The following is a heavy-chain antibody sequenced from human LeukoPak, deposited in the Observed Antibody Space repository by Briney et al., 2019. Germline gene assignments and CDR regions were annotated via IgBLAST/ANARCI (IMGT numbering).Heavy chain of an antibody. V-gene: IGHV4-59*01. J-gene: IGHJ4*02. Sequence: PSETLSLTCTVSGGSISSYYWTWIRQPPGKGLEWIGYIYYSGSTNYNPSLKSRVTISVDTSKNQFSLKLTSVTAADTAVYYCARGVNSGYFDYCGQGTLVTVSS. CDR3: ARGVNSGYFDY. CDR1: GGSISSYY. D-gene: IGHD1-26*01. CDR2: IYYSGST.